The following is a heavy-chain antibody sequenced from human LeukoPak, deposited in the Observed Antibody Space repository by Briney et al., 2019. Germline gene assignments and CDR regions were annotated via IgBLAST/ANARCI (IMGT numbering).Heavy chain of an antibody. J-gene: IGHJ4*02. Sequence: ASVKVSCKASGYTFTGYYMHWVRQAPGQGLEWMGWINPNSGGTNCAQKFQGRVTMTRDTSISTAYMELSRLRSDDTAVYYCAKTISGYSSSPFNYWGQGTLVTVSS. V-gene: IGHV1-2*02. CDR3: AKTISGYSSSPFNY. CDR1: GYTFTGYY. D-gene: IGHD6-13*01. CDR2: INPNSGGT.